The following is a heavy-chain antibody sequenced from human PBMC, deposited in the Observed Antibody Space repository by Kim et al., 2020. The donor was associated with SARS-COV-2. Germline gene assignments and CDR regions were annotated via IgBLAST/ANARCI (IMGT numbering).Heavy chain of an antibody. CDR2: IWYDGSNK. CDR1: GFTFSSYG. V-gene: IGHV3-33*01. Sequence: GGSLRLSCAASGFTFSSYGMHWVRQAPGKGLEWVAVIWYDGSNKYYADFVKGRFTISRDNSKNTLYLQKNSLRAEDTAVYYCARDPYYYSSGYYPGAFDLWGQGTMVTVSS. J-gene: IGHJ3*01. CDR3: ARDPYYYSSGYYPGAFDL. D-gene: IGHD3-22*01.